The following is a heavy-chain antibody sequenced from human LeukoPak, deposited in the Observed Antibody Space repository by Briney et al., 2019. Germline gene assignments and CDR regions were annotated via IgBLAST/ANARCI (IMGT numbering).Heavy chain of an antibody. D-gene: IGHD6-6*01. CDR2: INHSGST. CDR1: GGSFSGYY. Sequence: ASETLSLTCAVYGGSFSGYYWSWIRQPPGKGLEWIGEINHSGSTNYNPSLKSRVTISVDTSKNQFSLKLSSVTAADTAVYYCARGFSPEYRSSLAYWGQGTLVTVSS. CDR3: ARGFSPEYRSSLAY. V-gene: IGHV4-34*01. J-gene: IGHJ4*02.